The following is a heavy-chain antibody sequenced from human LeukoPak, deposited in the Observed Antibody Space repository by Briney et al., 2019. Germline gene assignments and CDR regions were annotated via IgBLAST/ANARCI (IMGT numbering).Heavy chain of an antibody. Sequence: ASVKVSCKASGYTFTSYWIGWVRQMPGKGLEWMGIIYPGDSDTRYSPSFQGQVTISADKSISTAYLQWSSLKASDTAMYYCARRLRYYNSSGYLFAFDIWGQGTMVTVSS. D-gene: IGHD3-22*01. CDR3: ARRLRYYNSSGYLFAFDI. CDR1: GYTFTSYW. CDR2: IYPGDSDT. V-gene: IGHV5-51*01. J-gene: IGHJ3*02.